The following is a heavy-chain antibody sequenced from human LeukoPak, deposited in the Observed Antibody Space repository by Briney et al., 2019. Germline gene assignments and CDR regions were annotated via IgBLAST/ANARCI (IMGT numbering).Heavy chain of an antibody. CDR1: GFTFSSYS. J-gene: IGHJ1*01. V-gene: IGHV3-21*01. CDR3: ARSDPQYYYDSSGYSYPLEFFQH. Sequence: GGSLRLSCAASGFTFSSYSMNWVRQAPGKGLEWVSSISSSSCYIYYADSVKGRFTISRDNAKNSLYLQMNSPRGEDTAVYYCARSDPQYYYDSSGYSYPLEFFQHWGQGTLVTVSS. CDR2: ISSSSCYI. D-gene: IGHD3-22*01.